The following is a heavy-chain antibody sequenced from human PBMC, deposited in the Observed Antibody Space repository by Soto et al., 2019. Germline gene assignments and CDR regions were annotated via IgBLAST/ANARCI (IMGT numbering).Heavy chain of an antibody. J-gene: IGHJ4*02. CDR2: INAGNGNT. D-gene: IGHD3-22*01. V-gene: IGHV1-3*01. Sequence: ASVKVSCKASGYTFTSYAMHWVRQAPGQRLEWMGWINAGNGNTKYSQKFQGRVTITRDTSASTAYMELSSLRSEDTVVYYCALTRLNDSPAPNFDYWGQGTLVTVSS. CDR3: ALTRLNDSPAPNFDY. CDR1: GYTFTSYA.